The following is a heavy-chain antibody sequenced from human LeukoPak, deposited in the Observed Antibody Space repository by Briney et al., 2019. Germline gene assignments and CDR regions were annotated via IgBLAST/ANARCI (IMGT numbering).Heavy chain of an antibody. J-gene: IGHJ5*02. V-gene: IGHV4-34*01. CDR3: ARGTMMVGP. CDR2: INHSGST. D-gene: IGHD3-22*01. Sequence: PSETLSLTCAVYGGSFSGYYWSWIRQPPGKGLEWIGEINHSGSTNYNPSLKSRVTMSVDTSKNQFSLKLSSVTAADTAVYFCARGTMMVGPWGQGTLVTVSS. CDR1: GGSFSGYY.